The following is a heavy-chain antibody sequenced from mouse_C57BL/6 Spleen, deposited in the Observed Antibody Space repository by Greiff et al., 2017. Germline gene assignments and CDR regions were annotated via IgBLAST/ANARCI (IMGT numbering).Heavy chain of an antibody. CDR1: GYSITSGYY. J-gene: IGHJ3*01. V-gene: IGHV3-6*01. Sequence: DVKLQESGPGLVKPSQSLSLTCSVTGYSITSGYYWNWIRQFPGNKLEWMGYISYDGSNNYNPSLKNRISITRDTSKNQFFLKLNSVTTEDTATYYCARGLLYAWFAYWGQGTLVTVSA. CDR2: ISYDGSN. CDR3: ARGLLYAWFAY. D-gene: IGHD2-12*01.